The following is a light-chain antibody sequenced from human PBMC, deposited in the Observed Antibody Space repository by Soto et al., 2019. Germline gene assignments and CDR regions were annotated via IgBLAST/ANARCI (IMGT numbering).Light chain of an antibody. V-gene: IGKV3-15*01. J-gene: IGKJ4*01. CDR1: XXXRAN. Sequence: EIVLTQSPATLSVSXGDRVTLXCRAXXXXRANLAWYHQKPGQAPRLXIXSXSTXXAGVPGRFXGSGSGTEFTLTISSLQSEDFGVYYCQQCDNWPLTFGGGTKVDIK. CDR3: QQCDNWPLT. CDR2: SXS.